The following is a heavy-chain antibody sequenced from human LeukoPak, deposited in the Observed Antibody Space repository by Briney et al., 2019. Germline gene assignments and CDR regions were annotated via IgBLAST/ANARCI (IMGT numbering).Heavy chain of an antibody. CDR1: GGSISSGSYY. Sequence: PSQTLSLTCTVSGGSISSGSYYWSWIRQPAGKGLEWIGRIYTNGNTDYNPSLKSRVTISVDTSKNQFSLKLSSVTAADTAVYYCARARGSGTYSLIYWGQGTLVTVSS. CDR2: IYTNGNT. D-gene: IGHD1-26*01. J-gene: IGHJ4*02. CDR3: ARARGSGTYSLIY. V-gene: IGHV4-61*02.